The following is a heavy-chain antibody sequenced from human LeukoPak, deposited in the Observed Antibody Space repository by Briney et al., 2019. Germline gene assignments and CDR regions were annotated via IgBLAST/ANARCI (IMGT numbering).Heavy chain of an antibody. J-gene: IGHJ4*02. CDR3: AKDTSLAGIAARELDY. V-gene: IGHV3-48*01. CDR2: SDSSSGLM. Sequence: GGSLRLSCAASGFTLSIHNMNWVRQAPGKGLEWVSHSDSSSGLMYYTDSVKGRFTISRDNSKNTLYLQMNSLRAEDTAVYYCAKDTSLAGIAARELDYWGQGTLVTVSS. D-gene: IGHD6-6*01. CDR1: GFTLSIHN.